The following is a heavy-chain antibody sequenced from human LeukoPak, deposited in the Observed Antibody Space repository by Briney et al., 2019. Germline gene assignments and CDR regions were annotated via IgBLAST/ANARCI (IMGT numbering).Heavy chain of an antibody. V-gene: IGHV4-59*02. J-gene: IGHJ4*02. D-gene: IGHD7-27*01. CDR3: ASRKLGNDC. Sequence: SETLSLTCTISGGSVSDYYWSWIRQSPGKGLEWIGYIYHTGSTSYSPSLKSRVTISADTSQNQFSLKLSSVTAADTAVYYCASRKLGNDCWGQGTLVTVSS. CDR2: IYHTGST. CDR1: GGSVSDYY.